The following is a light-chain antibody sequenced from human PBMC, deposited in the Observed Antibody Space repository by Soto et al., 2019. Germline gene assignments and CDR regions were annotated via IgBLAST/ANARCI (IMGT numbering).Light chain of an antibody. CDR2: KAS. Sequence: DIQMTQSPSTLSASVGDRVTITCRASQSISSWLAWYQQKPGKAPKLLIYKASSLESRVPSRFSGSGSGTEFTLTISSLQPDDFATYYCQQYNSYPITFGQGTRLEMK. CDR3: QQYNSYPIT. J-gene: IGKJ5*01. CDR1: QSISSW. V-gene: IGKV1-5*03.